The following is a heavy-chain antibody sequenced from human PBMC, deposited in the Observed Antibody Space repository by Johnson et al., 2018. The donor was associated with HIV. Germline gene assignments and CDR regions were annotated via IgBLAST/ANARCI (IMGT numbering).Heavy chain of an antibody. CDR2: ISYDGSNK. CDR3: ARGRDDYGSGSSDAFDI. V-gene: IGHV3-30-3*01. Sequence: QVQLVESGGGLVQPGGSLRLSCAASGFTFSSYAMHWVRQAPGKGLEWVAVISYDGSNKYYADSVKGRFTISRDNSKNTLYLQMNSLRAEDTAVYYCARGRDDYGSGSSDAFDIWGQGTMVTVSS. D-gene: IGHD3-10*01. J-gene: IGHJ3*02. CDR1: GFTFSSYA.